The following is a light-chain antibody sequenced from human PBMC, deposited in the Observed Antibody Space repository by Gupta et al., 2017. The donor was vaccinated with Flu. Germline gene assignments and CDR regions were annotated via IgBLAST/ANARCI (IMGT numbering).Light chain of an antibody. Sequence: DIQMTQSPSSLSASVGDRVTITCQASQDISNYLNWYQQKPGKAPKLLIYDASNLETGVPSRFSGSGSGTDFTFTISSLQPEDIATYYFQQYDNLLTFGQGTKVEIK. CDR3: QQYDNLLT. J-gene: IGKJ1*01. CDR1: QDISNY. CDR2: DAS. V-gene: IGKV1-33*01.